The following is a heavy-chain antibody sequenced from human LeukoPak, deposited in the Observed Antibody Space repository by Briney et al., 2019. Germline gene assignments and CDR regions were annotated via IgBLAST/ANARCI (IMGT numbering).Heavy chain of an antibody. CDR1: GGSISSSSYY. CDR3: AKGRWALFDC. V-gene: IGHV4-39*01. D-gene: IGHD3-10*01. J-gene: IGHJ4*02. Sequence: PSETLSLTCTVSGGSISSSSYYWGWFRQPPGKGLEWIGTIYYSGTTYYNPSLKSRVTISVDTSKKQFSLQLNSVTPEDTAVYYCAKGRWALFDCWGQGTLVIVSS. CDR2: IYYSGTT.